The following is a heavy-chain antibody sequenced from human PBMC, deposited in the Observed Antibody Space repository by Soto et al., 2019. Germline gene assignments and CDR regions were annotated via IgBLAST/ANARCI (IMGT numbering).Heavy chain of an antibody. D-gene: IGHD3-10*02. J-gene: IGHJ4*02. V-gene: IGHV4-59*01. Sequence: TSETLSLTCTVSGGSISSYYWSWIRQPPGKGLEWIGYIYYSGSTNYNPSLKSRVTISVDTSKNQFSLKLSSVTAEDTAFYYCVKSYEGDYVGGDYWGQGALVTVSS. CDR3: VKSYEGDYVGGDY. CDR1: GGSISSYY. CDR2: IYYSGST.